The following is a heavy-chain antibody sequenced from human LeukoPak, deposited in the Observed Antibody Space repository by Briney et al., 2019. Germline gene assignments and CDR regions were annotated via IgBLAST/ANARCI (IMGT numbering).Heavy chain of an antibody. CDR2: IYSGGST. CDR3: ARALMGLYSSSSPFDY. D-gene: IGHD6-6*01. CDR1: GFTVSSNY. J-gene: IGHJ4*02. Sequence: PGGSLRLSCAASGFTVSSNYMSWVRQAPGKGLEWDSVIYSGGSTYYADSVKGRFTISRDNSKNTLYLQMNSLRAEDTAVYYCARALMGLYSSSSPFDYWGQGTLVTVSS. V-gene: IGHV3-53*01.